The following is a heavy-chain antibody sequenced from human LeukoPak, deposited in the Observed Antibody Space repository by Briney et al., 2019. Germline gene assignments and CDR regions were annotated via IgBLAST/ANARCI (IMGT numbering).Heavy chain of an antibody. Sequence: SETLSLTCTVSGGSIRSYYWSWIRQPPGKGLEWIGYIYYSGSTNYNPSLKSRVTISVDTSKNQFSLKLSSVTAADTAVYYCARTHYYDSSGYYHFDYWSQGTLVTVSS. V-gene: IGHV4-59*01. J-gene: IGHJ4*02. CDR3: ARTHYYDSSGYYHFDY. D-gene: IGHD3-22*01. CDR1: GGSIRSYY. CDR2: IYYSGST.